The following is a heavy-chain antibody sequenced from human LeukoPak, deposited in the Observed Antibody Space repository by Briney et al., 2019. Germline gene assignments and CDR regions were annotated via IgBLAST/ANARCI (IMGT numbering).Heavy chain of an antibody. V-gene: IGHV3-53*01. CDR1: GFTVSSNY. CDR2: IYFGGST. Sequence: PGGSLRLSCAAPGFTVSSNYMSWVRQAPGKGLEWVSVIYFGGSTYYADSVKGRFTISRDNSKNTLYLQMNSLRAEDTAVYYCARESGYCSGGSCSNWFDPWGQGTLVTVSS. CDR3: ARESGYCSGGSCSNWFDP. D-gene: IGHD2-15*01. J-gene: IGHJ5*02.